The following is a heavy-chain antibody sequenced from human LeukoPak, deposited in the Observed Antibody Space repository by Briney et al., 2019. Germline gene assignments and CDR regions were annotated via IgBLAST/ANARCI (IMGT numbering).Heavy chain of an antibody. CDR1: GYSISSGYY. CDR2: IYHSGST. Sequence: PETLSLTCTVSGYSISSGYYWGWIRQPPGKGLEWIGSIYHSGSTYYNPSLKSRVTISVDTSKNQFSLKLSSVTAADTAVYYCARDRVGTGTTTGDAFDIWGQGTMVTVSS. CDR3: ARDRVGTGTTTGDAFDI. J-gene: IGHJ3*02. V-gene: IGHV4-38-2*02. D-gene: IGHD1-1*01.